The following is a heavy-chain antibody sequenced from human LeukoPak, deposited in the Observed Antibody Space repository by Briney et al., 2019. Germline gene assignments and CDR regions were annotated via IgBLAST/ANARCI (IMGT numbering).Heavy chain of an antibody. Sequence: SETLSLTCTVSGGSIRTYYWSWIRQPPRKGLEWIGYFYNSGSTNYNPSLKSRVTISVDTSRNQFSLKLTSLTAADTAVYYCARHGGSYSFDSWGQGTLVTVSS. CDR1: GGSIRTYY. CDR2: FYNSGST. D-gene: IGHD1-26*01. J-gene: IGHJ4*02. CDR3: ARHGGSYSFDS. V-gene: IGHV4-59*08.